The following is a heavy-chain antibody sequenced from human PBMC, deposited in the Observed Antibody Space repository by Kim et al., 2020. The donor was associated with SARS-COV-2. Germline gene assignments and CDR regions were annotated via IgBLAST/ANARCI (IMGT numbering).Heavy chain of an antibody. CDR2: ISWDGKRT. V-gene: IGHV3-23*01. CDR3: AKGVTNSGFDY. CDR1: GFTFSTSP. D-gene: IGHD4-17*01. J-gene: IGHJ4*02. Sequence: GGSLRLSCVASGFTFSTSPMGWVRQAPGEGLEWVSRISWDGKRTYYADSVKGRVTMSSDKSKNTVYLEMNNLRVEDTAVYYCAKGVTNSGFDYWGQGAQVTVSS.